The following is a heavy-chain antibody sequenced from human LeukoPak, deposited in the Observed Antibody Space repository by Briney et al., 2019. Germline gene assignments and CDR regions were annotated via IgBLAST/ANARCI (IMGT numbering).Heavy chain of an antibody. CDR2: ISDSGGST. Sequence: GGSLRLSCAVSGITLSNYGMSWVRQAPGKGLEWVAGISDSGGSTNYADSVKGRFTIPRHNPKKPLHLQMNSLRAQATAVYFCAKRRVVIRVILVGFHKEAYYFQSWGQGALVTVSS. J-gene: IGHJ4*02. V-gene: IGHV3-23*01. CDR1: GITLSNYG. CDR3: AKRRVVIRVILVGFHKEAYYFQS. D-gene: IGHD3/OR15-3a*01.